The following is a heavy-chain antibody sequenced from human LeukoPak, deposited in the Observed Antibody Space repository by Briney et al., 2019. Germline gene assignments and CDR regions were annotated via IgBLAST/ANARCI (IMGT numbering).Heavy chain of an antibody. D-gene: IGHD3-3*01. V-gene: IGHV1-2*02. CDR3: AIWTYDFWSGYPGNLDWFDP. CDR2: INPNSGGT. CDR1: GYTFTGYY. Sequence: GASVKVSCKASGYTFTGYYMHWVRQAPGQGLEWMGWINPNSGGTNYAQKFQGRVTMTRDTSISTAYMELSRLRSDDTAVYYCAIWTYDFWSGYPGNLDWFDPWGQGTLVTVSS. J-gene: IGHJ5*02.